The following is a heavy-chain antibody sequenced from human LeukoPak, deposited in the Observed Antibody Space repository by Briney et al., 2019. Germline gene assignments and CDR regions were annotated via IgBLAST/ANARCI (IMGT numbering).Heavy chain of an antibody. V-gene: IGHV4-61*08. D-gene: IGHD6-13*01. Sequence: SETLSLTCTVSGGSISSGDYYWSWIRQPPGKGLEWIGYIYYSGSTNYNPSLKSRVTISVDTSKNQFSLKLSSVTAADTAVYYCARVDHSFQQLVGWGQGTLVTVSS. J-gene: IGHJ4*02. CDR3: ARVDHSFQQLVG. CDR2: IYYSGST. CDR1: GGSISSGDYY.